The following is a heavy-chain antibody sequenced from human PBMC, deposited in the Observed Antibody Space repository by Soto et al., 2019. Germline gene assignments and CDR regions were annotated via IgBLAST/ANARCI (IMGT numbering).Heavy chain of an antibody. D-gene: IGHD3-9*01. CDR1: GGSISSGGYY. J-gene: IGHJ5*02. Sequence: SETLSLTCTVSGGSISSGGYYWSWIRQHPGKGLEWIGYIYYSGSTYYNPSLKSRVTISVDTSKNQFSLKLSSVTAADTAVYYCARDQRAYYDILTVGFDPWGQGTLVTVSS. CDR3: ARDQRAYYDILTVGFDP. V-gene: IGHV4-31*03. CDR2: IYYSGST.